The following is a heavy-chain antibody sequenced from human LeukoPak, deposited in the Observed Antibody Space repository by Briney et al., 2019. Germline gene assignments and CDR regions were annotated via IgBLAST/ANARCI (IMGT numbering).Heavy chain of an antibody. CDR3: ARQKRTWDTNKWFDP. J-gene: IGHJ5*02. V-gene: IGHV4-31*03. D-gene: IGHD5-18*01. CDR1: GGSISSGGYY. CDR2: IYYSGST. Sequence: SETLSLTCTVSGGSISSGGYYWSWIRQHPGKGLEWNGYIYYSGSTYYNPSLKSRVTISVDTSKNQFSLKLSSVTAADTAVYYCARQKRTWDTNKWFDPWGQGTLVTVSS.